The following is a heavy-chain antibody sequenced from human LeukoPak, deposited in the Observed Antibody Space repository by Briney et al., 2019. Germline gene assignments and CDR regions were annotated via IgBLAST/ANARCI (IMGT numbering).Heavy chain of an antibody. CDR2: ISTYNGNT. V-gene: IGHV1-18*01. D-gene: IGHD6-19*01. Sequence: ASVKVSCKASGYTFTTFGINWVRQAPGQGLEWMGRISTYNGNTNYAQKLQGRVTMTTDTSTSTAYMDLRNLRSDDTAMYYCARAVAVANMDYWGQGTLVTVSS. CDR1: GYTFTTFG. CDR3: ARAVAVANMDY. J-gene: IGHJ4*02.